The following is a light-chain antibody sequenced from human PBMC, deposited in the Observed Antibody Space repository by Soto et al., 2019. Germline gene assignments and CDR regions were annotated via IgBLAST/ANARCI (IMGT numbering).Light chain of an antibody. CDR2: EDN. Sequence: NFMLTQPHSVSESPGKTVTISCTRSSGSIASNYVQWYQQRPGSAPTTVIYEDNQRPSGVPDRFSGSIDSSSNSASLTISRLKTEDEADYYCQSYHNSNVVFGGGIKLTVL. V-gene: IGLV6-57*04. J-gene: IGLJ2*01. CDR1: SGSIASNY. CDR3: QSYHNSNVV.